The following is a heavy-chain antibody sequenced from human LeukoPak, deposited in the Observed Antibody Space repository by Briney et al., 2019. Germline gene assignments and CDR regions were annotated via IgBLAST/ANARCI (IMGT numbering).Heavy chain of an antibody. CDR2: ISGSGDNT. CDR3: AKGSYYDSSGSFYFDY. J-gene: IGHJ4*02. D-gene: IGHD3-22*01. CDR1: GGSISSSSYY. V-gene: IGHV3-23*01. Sequence: ETLSLTCTVSGGSISSSSYYWAWIRQPPGKGLEWVSGISGSGDNTYYADSVKGRFTISRDNSKNTLYVQVNSLGTEDTAAYYCAKGSYYDSSGSFYFDYWGQGTLVTVSS.